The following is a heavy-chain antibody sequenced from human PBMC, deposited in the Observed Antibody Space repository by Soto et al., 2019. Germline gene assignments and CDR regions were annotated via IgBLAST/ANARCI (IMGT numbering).Heavy chain of an antibody. CDR3: ARDDVLCDGGRCYGIPFDV. J-gene: IGHJ6*04. CDR2: IQSGGTT. CDR1: GFTVSSKY. V-gene: IGHV3-66*01. D-gene: IGHD2-15*01. Sequence: GGSLRLSCAASGFTVSSKYMTWVRQAPGKGLEWVSLIQSGGTTYYADSVKGRFTISRDTSENTLHLQMDSLRVEDTAVYYCARDDVLCDGGRCYGIPFDVRAKGTTVTVSS.